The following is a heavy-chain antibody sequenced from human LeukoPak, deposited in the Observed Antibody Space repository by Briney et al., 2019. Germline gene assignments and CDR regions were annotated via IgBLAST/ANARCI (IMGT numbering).Heavy chain of an antibody. D-gene: IGHD6-13*01. CDR1: GGSISSSSYY. CDR3: ARGSSSLASH. V-gene: IGHV4-39*07. Sequence: SETLSLTCTVSGGSISSSSYYWGWIRQPPGKGLEWIGSIYYSGSTYYNPSLKSRVTMSVDTSKNQFSLKLSSVTAADTAVYYCARGSSSLASHWGQGTLVTVSS. J-gene: IGHJ4*02. CDR2: IYYSGST.